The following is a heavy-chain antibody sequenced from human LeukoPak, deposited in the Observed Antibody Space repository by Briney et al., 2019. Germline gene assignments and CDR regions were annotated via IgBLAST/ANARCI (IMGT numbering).Heavy chain of an antibody. CDR2: IYYSGST. CDR1: GGSISSGDYY. J-gene: IGHJ4*02. CDR3: AIYDSSGYYPLLDY. V-gene: IGHV4-30-4*01. Sequence: SQTLSLTCTVSGGSISSGDYYWSWIRQPPGKGLEWIGYIYYSGSTYYNPSLKSRVTTSVDTSKNQFSLKLSSVTAADTAVYYCAIYDSSGYYPLLDYWGQGTLVTVSS. D-gene: IGHD3-22*01.